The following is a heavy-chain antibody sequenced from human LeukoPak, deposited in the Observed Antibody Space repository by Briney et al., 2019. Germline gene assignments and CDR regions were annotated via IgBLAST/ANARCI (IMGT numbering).Heavy chain of an antibody. CDR1: GITFSGSG. J-gene: IGHJ4*02. CDR3: GRGHWGLDY. CDR2: ISGSGSNT. V-gene: IGHV3-23*01. D-gene: IGHD7-27*01. Sequence: GGSLRLSCAASGITFSGSGMSWVRQAPGKGLEWVSTISGSGSNTHYADSVKGRFTISRDNYKDTLYMQMNSLRVEDTAVYYCGRGHWGLDYWGQGALVTVSS.